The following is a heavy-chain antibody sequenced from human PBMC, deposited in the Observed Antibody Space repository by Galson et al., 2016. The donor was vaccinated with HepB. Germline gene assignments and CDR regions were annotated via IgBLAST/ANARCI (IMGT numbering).Heavy chain of an antibody. V-gene: IGHV3-23*01. CDR1: GFTFRSYA. D-gene: IGHD2-15*01. J-gene: IGHJ4*02. Sequence: SLRLSCAASGFTFRSYAMTWVRQAPGKGLEWVSGISVSGGNTYYADSVKGRFTISRDNTKNTLYLQMNSLRPEDTAVYYVATPQGGSYFGWCFDFWGQGTLFTVSS. CDR2: ISVSGGNT. CDR3: ATPQGGSYFGWCFDF.